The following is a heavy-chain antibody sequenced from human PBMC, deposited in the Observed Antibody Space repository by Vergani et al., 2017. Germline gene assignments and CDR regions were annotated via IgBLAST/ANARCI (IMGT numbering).Heavy chain of an antibody. Sequence: VQLLESGGGLVQPGGSLRLSCAASGFTFSSYAMSWVRQAPGKGLEMVAVIWYDGSNKYYADSVKGRFTISRDNSKNTLYLQMNSPRAEDTAVYYCARDRAFYSSSYDPFDYWGQGTLVTVSS. CDR2: IWYDGSNK. D-gene: IGHD6-13*01. CDR1: GFTFSSYA. V-gene: IGHV3-33*08. J-gene: IGHJ4*02. CDR3: ARDRAFYSSSYDPFDY.